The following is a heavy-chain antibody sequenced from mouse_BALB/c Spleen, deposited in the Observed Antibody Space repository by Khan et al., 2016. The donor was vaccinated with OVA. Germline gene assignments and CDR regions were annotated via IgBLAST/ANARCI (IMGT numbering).Heavy chain of an antibody. J-gene: IGHJ4*01. CDR1: GFSLSSYN. CDR3: TGSYYKYDGYYSMDY. D-gene: IGHD2-14*01. Sequence: VQLVQSGPGLVAPSQSLSITCTVSGFSLSSYNVHWVRQPPGKGLEWLGMIWGGGGTDYTSALNSRLSISKDDSKRPVFLKMNSLQTDDTAMYYCTGSYYKYDGYYSMDYWGQGTSVTVSS. CDR2: IWGGGGT. V-gene: IGHV2-6-4*01.